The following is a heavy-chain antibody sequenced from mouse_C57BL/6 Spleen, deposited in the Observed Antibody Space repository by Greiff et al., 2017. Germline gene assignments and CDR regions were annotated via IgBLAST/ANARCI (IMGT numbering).Heavy chain of an antibody. CDR2: IYPGDGDT. CDR3: ARDYGSGSAWFAY. D-gene: IGHD1-1*01. Sequence: VQLQQSGAELVKPGASVKISCKASGYAFSSYWMNWVKQRPGKGLEWIGQIYPGDGDTNYNGKFKGKATLTADKSSSTAYMQLSSLTSEDSAVYFCARDYGSGSAWFAYWGQGTLVTVSA. V-gene: IGHV1-80*01. CDR1: GYAFSSYW. J-gene: IGHJ3*01.